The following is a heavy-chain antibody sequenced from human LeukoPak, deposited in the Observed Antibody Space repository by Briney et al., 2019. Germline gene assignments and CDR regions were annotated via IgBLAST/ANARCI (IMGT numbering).Heavy chain of an antibody. CDR2: ISSSGGST. D-gene: IGHD1-26*01. J-gene: IGHJ4*02. Sequence: PGGSLRLSCVASGSASGSTFSSSAMTWVRQAPGKGLEWVSTISSSGGSTYYADFVKGRFTISRDNSKTTLYLQMNSLRAEDTATYYCATGSGNYYYYFDYWGQGTLVTVSS. V-gene: IGHV3-23*01. CDR1: GSTFSSSA. CDR3: ATGSGNYYYYFDY.